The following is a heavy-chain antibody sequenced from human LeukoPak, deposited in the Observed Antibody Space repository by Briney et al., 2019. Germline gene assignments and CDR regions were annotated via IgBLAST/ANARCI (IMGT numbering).Heavy chain of an antibody. CDR1: GFTFSSYA. J-gene: IGHJ4*02. D-gene: IGHD1-26*01. V-gene: IGHV3-23*01. CDR2: ICSSDNSR. Sequence: GGSLRLSCVASGFTFSSYAMSWVRQAPGKGLEWVSGICSSDNSRYYADSVKGRFTISRDNSKNTLYLQMNSLRAEDTAVYYCAREEWELPGNTYFDYWGQGTLVTVSS. CDR3: AREEWELPGNTYFDY.